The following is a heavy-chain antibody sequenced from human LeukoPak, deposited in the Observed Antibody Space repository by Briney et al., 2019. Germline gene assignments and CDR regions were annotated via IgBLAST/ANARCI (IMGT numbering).Heavy chain of an antibody. CDR1: GFTFDDYA. CDR2: ISWNSGSI. D-gene: IGHD5/OR15-5a*01. J-gene: IGHJ4*02. V-gene: IGHV3-9*01. CDR3: AKDDGDSVAGYFDY. Sequence: GGSLRLSCAASGFTFDDYAMHWVRQALGKGLEWVSGISWNSGSIGYADSVKGRFTISRDNAKNSLYLQMNSLRAEDTALYYCAKDDGDSVAGYFDYWGQGTLVTVSS.